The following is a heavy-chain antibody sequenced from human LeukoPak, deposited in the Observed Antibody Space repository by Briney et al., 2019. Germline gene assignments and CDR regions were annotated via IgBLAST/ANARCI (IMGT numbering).Heavy chain of an antibody. CDR1: GYTFTGYY. CDR3: ARISGWGVYYYGMDV. CDR2: INPNSGGT. Sequence: ASVKVSCKASGYTFTGYYMHWVRQAPGQGLEWVGWINPNSGGTNYAQKFQGRVTMTRDTSISTAYMELSRLRSDDTAVYYCARISGWGVYYYGMDVWGQGTTVTVSS. J-gene: IGHJ6*02. D-gene: IGHD6-19*01. V-gene: IGHV1-2*02.